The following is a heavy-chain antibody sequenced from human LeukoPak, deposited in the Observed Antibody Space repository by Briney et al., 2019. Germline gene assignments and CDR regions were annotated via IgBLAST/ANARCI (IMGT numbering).Heavy chain of an antibody. D-gene: IGHD6-13*01. CDR1: GFTVSSNY. Sequence: GGSLRLSCAASGFTVSSNYMSWVRQAPGKGLEWVSAISGSGGSTYYADSVKGRFTISRDNSKNTLYLQMNSLRAEDTAVYYCAKVPRQHDNWFDPWGQGTLVTVSS. CDR3: AKVPRQHDNWFDP. V-gene: IGHV3-23*01. CDR2: ISGSGGST. J-gene: IGHJ5*02.